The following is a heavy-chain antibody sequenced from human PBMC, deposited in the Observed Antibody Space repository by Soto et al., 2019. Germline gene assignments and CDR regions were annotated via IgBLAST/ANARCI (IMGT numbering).Heavy chain of an antibody. V-gene: IGHV3-33*01. J-gene: IGHJ5*02. CDR1: GFTFNTYS. CDR3: GRAGVTRVTGLCHGAS. CDR2: IWYDGTQK. Sequence: PVWSMRLSCEASGFTFNTYSMHWVRQPPGKGLEWLAAIWYDGTQKYYADSVKGRFIISRDNSKKTLYLEMNSLRAEDTAVYYCGRAGVTRVTGLCHGASWGQGNRANVAS. D-gene: IGHD4-17*01.